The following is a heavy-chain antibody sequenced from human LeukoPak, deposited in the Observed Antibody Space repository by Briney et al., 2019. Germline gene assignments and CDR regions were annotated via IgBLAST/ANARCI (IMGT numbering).Heavy chain of an antibody. V-gene: IGHV4-59*01. Sequence: PSETLSLTCTVSGASTPNYYWSWVRQFPGKELEWIVYMHSSGSTNYNLSLKSRVTMSIDTSKNQFSLNLRSVTAADTAVYYCARDIRMVGATLYFDYWGQGLLVTVSS. CDR3: ARDIRMVGATLYFDY. J-gene: IGHJ4*02. CDR2: MHSSGST. D-gene: IGHD1-26*01. CDR1: GASTPNYY.